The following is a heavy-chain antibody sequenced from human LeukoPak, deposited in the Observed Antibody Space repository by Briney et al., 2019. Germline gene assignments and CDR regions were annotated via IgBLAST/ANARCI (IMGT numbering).Heavy chain of an antibody. CDR3: AKQNSRGFDY. J-gene: IGHJ4*02. Sequence: GGSLRLSCAASGFNFRDYAMTWVRQAPGKGLECVSGISEGADITYYGGSVKGRFTISRDNSKNTLYLQMNSLRAEDTAVYYCAKQNSRGFDYWGQGTLVTVSS. CDR2: ISEGADIT. CDR1: GFNFRDYA. V-gene: IGHV3-23*01. D-gene: IGHD2/OR15-2a*01.